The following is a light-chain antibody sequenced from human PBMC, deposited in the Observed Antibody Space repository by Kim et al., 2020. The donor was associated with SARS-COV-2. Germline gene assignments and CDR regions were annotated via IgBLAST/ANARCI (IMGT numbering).Light chain of an antibody. CDR3: ATWDNSLNGYV. V-gene: IGLV1-44*01. CDR1: SSNIGSNT. Sequence: GQRVTLSCSGTSSNIGSNTVNCYQQLPGMAPNLLIYSTNQRPSGVPDRFSGSKSGTSASLASSGLQSEDDADYYCATWDNSLNGYVFGTGTKVTVL. J-gene: IGLJ1*01. CDR2: STN.